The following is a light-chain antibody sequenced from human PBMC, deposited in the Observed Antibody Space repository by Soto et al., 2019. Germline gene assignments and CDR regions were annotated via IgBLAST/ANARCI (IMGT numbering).Light chain of an antibody. V-gene: IGKV4-1*01. Sequence: DIVMTQSPDSLAVSLGERATINCKSGQNVLFNSNNKNYLAWYQQKPGQPPKLLIYWASTRESGVPDRFSGSGSGTDFTLTISSLQAEDVAVYYCQQYYSLITFGQGTRLEIK. CDR2: WAS. CDR1: QNVLFNSNNKNY. CDR3: QQYYSLIT. J-gene: IGKJ5*01.